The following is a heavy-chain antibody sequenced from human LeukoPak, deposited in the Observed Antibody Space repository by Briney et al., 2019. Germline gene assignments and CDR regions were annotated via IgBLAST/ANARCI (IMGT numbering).Heavy chain of an antibody. J-gene: IGHJ4*02. CDR3: AKGPITMVRGVIVGFVY. Sequence: TGGSLRLSCAASGFTFSSYAMSWVRQAPGKGLEWVSAISGSGGSTYYADSVKGRFTISRDNSKNTLYLQMNSLRAEDTAVYYCAKGPITMVRGVIVGFVYWGQGTLVTVSS. V-gene: IGHV3-23*01. CDR2: ISGSGGST. D-gene: IGHD3-10*01. CDR1: GFTFSSYA.